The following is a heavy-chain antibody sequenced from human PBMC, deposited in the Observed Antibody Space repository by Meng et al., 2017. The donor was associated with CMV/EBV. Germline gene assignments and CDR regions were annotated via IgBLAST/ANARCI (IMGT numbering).Heavy chain of an antibody. CDR3: ATDEYSSSSYYYYYGMDV. V-gene: IGHV1-69*10. CDR1: GGTFSSSA. J-gene: IGHJ6*02. Sequence: ASVKVSCKASGGTFSSSAISWVRQAPGQGLEWMGGIIPSLGIANYDQKFQGRVTITADKSTSQAYMELSSLRSEDTAVYYCATDEYSSSSYYYYYGMDVWGQGTTVTVSS. D-gene: IGHD6-6*01. CDR2: IIPSLGIA.